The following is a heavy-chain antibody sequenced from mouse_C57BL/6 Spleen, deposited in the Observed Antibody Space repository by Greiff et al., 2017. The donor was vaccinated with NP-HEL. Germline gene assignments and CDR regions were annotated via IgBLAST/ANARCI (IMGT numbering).Heavy chain of an antibody. CDR3: ATPRSSYWYFDV. Sequence: DVKLVESGGGLVKPGGSLKLSCAASGFTFSDYGMHWVRQAPEKGLEWVAYISSGSSTIYYADTVKGRFTISRDNAKNTLFLQMTSLRSEDTAMYYCATPRSSYWYFDVWGTGTTVTVSS. V-gene: IGHV5-17*01. CDR2: ISSGSSTI. J-gene: IGHJ1*03. CDR1: GFTFSDYG. D-gene: IGHD1-1*01.